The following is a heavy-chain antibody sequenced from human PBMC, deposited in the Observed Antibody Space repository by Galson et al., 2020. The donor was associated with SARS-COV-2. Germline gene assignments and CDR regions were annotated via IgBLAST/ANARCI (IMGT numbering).Heavy chain of an antibody. CDR2: IYHSGST. J-gene: IGHJ6*03. D-gene: IGHD6-13*01. Sequence: SETLSLTCAVSGGSISSSNWWSWVRQPPGKGLEWIGEIYHSGSTNYNPSLKSRVTISVDKSKNQFSLKLSSVTAADTAVYYCATNWGDSSSWLGQNYYYYYMDVWGKGTTVTVSS. CDR3: ATNWGDSSSWLGQNYYYYYMDV. CDR1: GGSISSSNW. V-gene: IGHV4-4*02.